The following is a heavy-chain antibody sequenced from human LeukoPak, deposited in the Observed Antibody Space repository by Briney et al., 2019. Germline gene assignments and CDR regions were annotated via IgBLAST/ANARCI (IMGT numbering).Heavy chain of an antibody. J-gene: IGHJ5*02. Sequence: GESLKISCKGSGYSFTSYWIGWVRQMPGKGLEWMGIIYPGDSDTRYSPSFQGQVTISVDKSISTAYLQWSSLKASDTAMYYCARLPYCGGDCYPNWFDTWGQGTLVTVSS. CDR3: ARLPYCGGDCYPNWFDT. D-gene: IGHD2-21*02. V-gene: IGHV5-51*01. CDR1: GYSFTSYW. CDR2: IYPGDSDT.